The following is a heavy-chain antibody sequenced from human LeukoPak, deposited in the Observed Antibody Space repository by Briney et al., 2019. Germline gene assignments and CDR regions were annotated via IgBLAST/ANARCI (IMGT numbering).Heavy chain of an antibody. CDR3: ARSYCSSTSCYEAGFDY. CDR1: GGSISSSSYD. V-gene: IGHV4-39*01. D-gene: IGHD2-2*01. CDR2: IYYSGST. J-gene: IGHJ4*02. Sequence: SKTLSLTCTVSGGSISSSSYDWGWIRQPPGKGLEWIGSIYYSGSTCYNPSLKSRVTISVDTSKNQFSLKLSSVTAADTAVYYCARSYCSSTSCYEAGFDYWGQGTLVTVSS.